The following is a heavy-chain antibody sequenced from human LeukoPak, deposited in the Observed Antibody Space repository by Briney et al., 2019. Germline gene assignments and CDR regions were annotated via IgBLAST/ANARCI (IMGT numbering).Heavy chain of an antibody. CDR1: GFTFSSYA. V-gene: IGHV3-23*01. Sequence: GALRLSCAASGFTFSSYAMSWVRQAPGKGLEWVSAISGSGGSTYYADSVKGRFTISRDNSKNTLYLQMNSLRAEDTAVYYCAKGSAAAGTGEGYWGQGTLVTVSS. CDR3: AKGSAAAGTGEGY. CDR2: ISGSGGST. J-gene: IGHJ4*02. D-gene: IGHD6-13*01.